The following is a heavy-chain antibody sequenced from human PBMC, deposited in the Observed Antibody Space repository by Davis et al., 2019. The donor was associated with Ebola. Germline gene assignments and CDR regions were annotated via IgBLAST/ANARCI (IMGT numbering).Heavy chain of an antibody. D-gene: IGHD3-22*01. CDR3: ARGMIVVVDAFDI. V-gene: IGHV1-8*02. CDR1: GYTFTGYY. CDR2: INPNSGNT. J-gene: IGHJ3*02. Sequence: ASVKVSCKASGYTFTGYYMHWVRQAPGQGLEWMGWINPNSGNTGYAQKFQGRVTMTRNTSISTAYMELSSLRSEDTAVYYCARGMIVVVDAFDIWGQGTMVTVSS.